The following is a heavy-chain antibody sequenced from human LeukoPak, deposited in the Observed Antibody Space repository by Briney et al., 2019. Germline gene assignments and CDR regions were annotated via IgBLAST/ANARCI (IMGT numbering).Heavy chain of an antibody. J-gene: IGHJ4*02. CDR2: IWYDGNNK. D-gene: IGHD3-3*01. Sequence: GGSLRLSCAASGFSISTYGMHWVRQAPGKGLEWVAVIWYDGNNKFYRDSVKGRFTISRDISENMLYLQMSSLRAEDTAVYYCATDRGWRTSGYYLYYFEYWGQGTLVTYCS. CDR3: ATDRGWRTSGYYLYYFEY. CDR1: GFSISTYG. V-gene: IGHV3-33*01.